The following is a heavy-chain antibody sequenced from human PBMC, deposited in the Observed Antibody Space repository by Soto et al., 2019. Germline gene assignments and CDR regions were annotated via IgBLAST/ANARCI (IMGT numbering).Heavy chain of an antibody. J-gene: IGHJ4*02. CDR2: ISASGGDT. CDR3: AKGGWLDDY. CDR1: GFTFSTYV. Sequence: EVQLLESGGGLVQPGGSLRLSFAASGFTFSTYVMTWVRQPPGKGLEWVSAISASGGDTYYADSVKGRSTISRDNSKNTLYLQMNSLRVEDTAIYYCAKGGWLDDYGAKGTLVTVSA. V-gene: IGHV3-23*01. D-gene: IGHD6-19*01.